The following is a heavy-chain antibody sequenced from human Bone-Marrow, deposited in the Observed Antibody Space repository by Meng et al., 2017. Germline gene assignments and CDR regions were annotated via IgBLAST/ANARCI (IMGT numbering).Heavy chain of an antibody. J-gene: IGHJ4*02. CDR1: GGTFSDYY. D-gene: IGHD5-18*01. CDR2: INHSGGT. CDR3: ARQGDTAMATFDY. Sequence: QVQLQQWGAGSFKPSETLSLPCAVYGGTFSDYYWSWIRQPPGKGLEWIGEINHSGGTKYTPSLESRVTISIDTSKNQFSLKLSSVTAADTAIYYCARQGDTAMATFDYWGQGTLVTVSS. V-gene: IGHV4-34*01.